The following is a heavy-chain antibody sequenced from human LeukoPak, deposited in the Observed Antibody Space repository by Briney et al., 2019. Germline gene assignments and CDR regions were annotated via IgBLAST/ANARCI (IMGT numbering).Heavy chain of an antibody. D-gene: IGHD3-10*01. J-gene: IGHJ6*02. V-gene: IGHV4-59*08. CDR2: TYYSGST. Sequence: SETLSLTCTVSGGSISSYYWSWIRQPPGKGLEWIGYTYYSGSTNYNPSLKSRVTISVDTSKNQFSLKLSSVTAADTAVYYCASITMVRGLRYGMDVWGQGTTVTVSS. CDR1: GGSISSYY. CDR3: ASITMVRGLRYGMDV.